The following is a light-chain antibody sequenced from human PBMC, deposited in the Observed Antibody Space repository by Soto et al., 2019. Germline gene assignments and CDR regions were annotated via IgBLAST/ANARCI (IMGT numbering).Light chain of an antibody. Sequence: QSVLTQSPSASASLGASVKVTCTLSSEHRSYAIAWHQQQPEKGPRYLMKVNGDGSHSKGDGIPDRFSGSSSGAERYLTISSLQSEDEADYHCQTWGSGSVVFGGGTKLTVL. CDR1: SEHRSYA. CDR2: VNGDGSH. V-gene: IGLV4-69*01. CDR3: QTWGSGSVV. J-gene: IGLJ2*01.